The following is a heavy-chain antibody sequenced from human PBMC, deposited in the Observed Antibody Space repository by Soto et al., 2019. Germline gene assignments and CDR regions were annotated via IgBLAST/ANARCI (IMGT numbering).Heavy chain of an antibody. Sequence: SETLSLTCTVSGGSISSGNYYWSWIRQPPGKGLEWIGYIYYSGSTYYNPSLKSRVTISIDTSKYQFSLNLTSVTAADTAVYYCARLGGYYQAFDQWGQGSLVTVSS. CDR1: GGSISSGNYY. V-gene: IGHV4-30-4*01. CDR2: IYYSGST. D-gene: IGHD3-22*01. CDR3: ARLGGYYQAFDQ. J-gene: IGHJ4*02.